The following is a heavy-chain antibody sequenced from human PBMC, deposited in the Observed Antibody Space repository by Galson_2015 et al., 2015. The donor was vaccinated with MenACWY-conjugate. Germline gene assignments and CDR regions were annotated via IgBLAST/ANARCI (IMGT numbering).Heavy chain of an antibody. CDR1: GYIFRTYW. D-gene: IGHD2-21*01. CDR2: IYPGDTYI. Sequence: QSGAEVKKPGESLTISCQGSGYIFRTYWIAWVRQMPGKGLEWMGMIYPGDTYIRSNPSFEGQVTMSVDKSISTAYLRWSSLKASDTAMYYCTGRLIANFRDAFDFWGQGTMVTVSS. J-gene: IGHJ3*01. V-gene: IGHV5-51*01. CDR3: TGRLIANFRDAFDF.